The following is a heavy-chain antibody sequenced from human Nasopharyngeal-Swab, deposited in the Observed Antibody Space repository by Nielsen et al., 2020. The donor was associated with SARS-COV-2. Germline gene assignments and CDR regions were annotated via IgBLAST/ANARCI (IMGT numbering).Heavy chain of an antibody. CDR1: GFTFSSYA. Sequence: GESLKISCEASGFTFSSYAMHWVRQAPGKGLEWVAVISYDGSNKYYADSVKGRFTISRDNSKNTLYLQMNSLRAEDTAVYYCAREGGRYYYDSSGYNYWYFDLWGRGTLVTVSS. V-gene: IGHV3-30-3*01. D-gene: IGHD3-22*01. CDR2: ISYDGSNK. CDR3: AREGGRYYYDSSGYNYWYFDL. J-gene: IGHJ2*01.